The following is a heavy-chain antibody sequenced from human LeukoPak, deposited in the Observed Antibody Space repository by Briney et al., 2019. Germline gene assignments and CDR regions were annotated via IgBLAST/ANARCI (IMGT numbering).Heavy chain of an antibody. CDR3: ARERDGRFFDY. D-gene: IGHD5-24*01. Sequence: GGSLRLSCEVPGLIFRSFWMSWVRQAPGKGLEWVANINQEGSEKYFVDSVRGRFTISRDNAKNSLHLQMNTLTAEDTAVYYCARERDGRFFDYWGQGALVTVSS. V-gene: IGHV3-7*01. J-gene: IGHJ4*02. CDR2: INQEGSEK. CDR1: GLIFRSFW.